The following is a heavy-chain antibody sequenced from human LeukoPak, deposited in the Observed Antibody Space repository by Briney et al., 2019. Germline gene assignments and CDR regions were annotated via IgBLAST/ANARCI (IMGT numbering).Heavy chain of an antibody. V-gene: IGHV3-21*01. CDR1: GFTFSSYS. CDR2: ISSSSTYI. CDR3: ARVRTSGSRREYYYHYYMDV. J-gene: IGHJ6*03. D-gene: IGHD1-26*01. Sequence: GSLRLSCAASGFTFSSYSMNWVRQAPGKGLEWVSSISSSSTYIYYADSVKGRFTISRDNAKNSLYLQLNSLRAEDTAVYYCARVRTSGSRREYYYHYYMDVWGKGTTVTVTS.